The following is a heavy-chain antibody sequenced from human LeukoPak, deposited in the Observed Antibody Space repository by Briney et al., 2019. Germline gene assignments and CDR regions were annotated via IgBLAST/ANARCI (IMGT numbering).Heavy chain of an antibody. J-gene: IGHJ4*02. D-gene: IGHD5-24*01. CDR2: ISPNSGAT. Sequence: GASVKVSCKAPGYTFTGYYMHWVRQAPGHGLEWMGWISPNSGATNYAQKFQGRVTMTRDTSISTAYMELSRLRSDDTAVYYCARGEDGYNFDYWGQGTLVTVSS. CDR3: ARGEDGYNFDY. CDR1: GYTFTGYY. V-gene: IGHV1-2*02.